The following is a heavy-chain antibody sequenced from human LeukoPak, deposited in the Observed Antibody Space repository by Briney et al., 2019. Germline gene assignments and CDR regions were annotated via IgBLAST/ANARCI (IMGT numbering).Heavy chain of an antibody. CDR3: ARGSTAPQPLDY. CDR1: GFTVSSNY. J-gene: IGHJ4*02. V-gene: IGHV3-66*01. D-gene: IGHD1-14*01. CDR2: IYSGGST. Sequence: GGSLRLSCAAPGFTVSSNYMSWVRQAPGKGLEWVSVIYSGGSTYYADSVKGRFILSRDNSNNTLYLQMNSLRAEDTAVYYCARGSTAPQPLDYWGQGTLVTVSS.